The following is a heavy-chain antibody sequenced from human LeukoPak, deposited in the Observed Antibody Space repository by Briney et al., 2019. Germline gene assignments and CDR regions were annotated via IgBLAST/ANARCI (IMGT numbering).Heavy chain of an antibody. CDR2: IYHSGST. Sequence: SGTLSLTCVVSGGSISNTYWWTWVRQPPGKGLEWIGEIYHSGSTNYNPSLKSRLTISVDKSKNQFSLKLSSVTAADTAVYYCTSRNYGSATYQRVWGQGTLVIVSS. D-gene: IGHD3-10*01. CDR3: TSRNYGSATYQRV. J-gene: IGHJ4*02. CDR1: GGSISNTYW. V-gene: IGHV4-4*02.